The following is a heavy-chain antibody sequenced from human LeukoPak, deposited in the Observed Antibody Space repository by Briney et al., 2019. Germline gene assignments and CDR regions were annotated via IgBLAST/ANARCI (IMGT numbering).Heavy chain of an antibody. Sequence: ASVKVSCKASGYTFTSYDINWVRQATGQGLEWMGWMNPNSGNTGSVQRFQGRVTMTRDTSRSTAYMELRSLTSEDTAVYYCARGPLVRLPSSFDPWGQGTLVTVSS. J-gene: IGHJ5*02. V-gene: IGHV1-8*01. CDR1: GYTFTSYD. D-gene: IGHD3-16*02. CDR3: ARGPLVRLPSSFDP. CDR2: MNPNSGNT.